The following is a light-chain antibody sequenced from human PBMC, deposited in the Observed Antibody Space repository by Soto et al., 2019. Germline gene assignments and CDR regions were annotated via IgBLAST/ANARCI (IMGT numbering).Light chain of an antibody. V-gene: IGKV3-11*01. CDR2: DAS. Sequence: EIVLTQSPATLSLSPGERATLSCRASQSVAKYLVWYQQKPGQAPRLLIYDASSRATGTPARFSGSGSGTDFTLTISSLEPEDFAVYYCQQRSNWPPSTFGQGTKLEIK. CDR1: QSVAKY. CDR3: QQRSNWPPST. J-gene: IGKJ2*01.